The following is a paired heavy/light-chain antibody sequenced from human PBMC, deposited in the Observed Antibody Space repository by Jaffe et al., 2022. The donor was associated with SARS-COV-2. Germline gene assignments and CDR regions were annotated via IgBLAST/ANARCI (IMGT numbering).Light chain of an antibody. V-gene: IGLV1-40*01. CDR2: GNS. CDR3: QSYDSSLSGYV. CDR1: SSNIGAGYD. J-gene: IGLJ1*01. Sequence: QSVLTQPPSVSGAPGQRVTISCTGSSSNIGAGYDVHWYQQLPGTAPKLLIYGNSNRPSGVPDRFSGSKSGTSASLAISGLQAEDEADYYCQSYDSSLSGYVFGTGTKVTVL.
Heavy chain of an antibody. D-gene: IGHD3-9*01. V-gene: IGHV2-26*01. Sequence: QVTLKESGPVLVKPTETLTLTCTVSGFSLSNARMGVSWIRQPPGKALEWLAHIFSNDEKSYSTSLKSRLTISKDTSKSQVVLTMTNMDPVDTATYYCARIDAANYDILTGYLGTPPNFDYWGQGTLVTVSS. CDR2: IFSNDEK. CDR3: ARIDAANYDILTGYLGTPPNFDY. J-gene: IGHJ4*02. CDR1: GFSLSNARMG.